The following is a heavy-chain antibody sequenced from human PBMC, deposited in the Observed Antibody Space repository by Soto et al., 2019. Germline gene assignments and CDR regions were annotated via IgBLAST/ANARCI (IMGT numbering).Heavy chain of an antibody. CDR3: ARETRGYSYANDY. V-gene: IGHV3-30-3*01. D-gene: IGHD5-18*01. CDR1: GFTFSSYA. J-gene: IGHJ4*02. CDR2: ISYDGSKK. Sequence: GGSLRLSCAASGFTFSSYAMHWVRQAPGKGLEWVAVISYDGSKKYYADSVKGRFTISRDNSKNTLYLQMNSLRAEDTAVYYCARETRGYSYANDYWGQGTLVTVSS.